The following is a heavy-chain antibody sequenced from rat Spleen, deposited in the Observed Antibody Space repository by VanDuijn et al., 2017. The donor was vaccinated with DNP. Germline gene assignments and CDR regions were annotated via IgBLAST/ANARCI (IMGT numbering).Heavy chain of an antibody. CDR3: ARHVLPLRVWDY. V-gene: IGHV5-22*01. Sequence: EVQLVESGGGLVQPGRSLRLSCTASGFIFSDYHMAWVRQAPEKGLEWVAYISYNGGSTYNGDSVKGRFTISRDNAKSTLYLQMNSLRSEDMATYYCARHVLPLRVWDYWGQGVMVTVSS. CDR1: GFIFSDYH. CDR2: ISYNGGST. J-gene: IGHJ2*01. D-gene: IGHD1-4*01.